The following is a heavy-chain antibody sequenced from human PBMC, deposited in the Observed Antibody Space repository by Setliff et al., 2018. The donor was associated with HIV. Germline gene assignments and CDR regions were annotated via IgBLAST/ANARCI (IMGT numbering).Heavy chain of an antibody. Sequence: PSETLSLTCTVSGGSVSSSDYYWGWIRQPPGKGLEWIGSIYYSGSTYFTPSLKSRVTLSVDTSRNHFSLKLSSVTAADTAVYYCARHGLAGATVGYWGQGTLVTVSS. V-gene: IGHV4-39*01. D-gene: IGHD1-26*01. J-gene: IGHJ4*02. CDR3: ARHGLAGATVGY. CDR2: IYYSGST. CDR1: GGSVSSSDYY.